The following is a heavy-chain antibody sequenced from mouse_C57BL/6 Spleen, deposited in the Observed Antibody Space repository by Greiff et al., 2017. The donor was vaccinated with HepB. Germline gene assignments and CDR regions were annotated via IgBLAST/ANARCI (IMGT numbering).Heavy chain of an antibody. J-gene: IGHJ3*01. CDR2: IRLKSDNYAT. V-gene: IGHV6-3*01. D-gene: IGHD1-1*01. CDR1: GFTFSNYW. Sequence: EVQRVESGGGLVQPGGSMKLSCVASGFTFSNYWMNWVRQSPEKGLEWVAQIRLKSDNYATHYAESVKGRFTISRDDSKSSVYLQMNNLRAEDTGIYYCTYGTLFAYWGQGTLVTVSA. CDR3: TYGTLFAY.